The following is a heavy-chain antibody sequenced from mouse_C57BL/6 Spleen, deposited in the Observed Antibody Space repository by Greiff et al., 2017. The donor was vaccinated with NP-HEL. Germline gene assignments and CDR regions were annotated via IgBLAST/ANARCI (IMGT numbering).Heavy chain of an antibody. D-gene: IGHD4-1*01. CDR3: ARDSGGGFAY. CDR2: IDPSDSYT. Sequence: VQLQQPGAELVMPGASVKLSCKASGYTFTSYWMHWVKQRPGQGLEWIGEIDPSDSYTNYNQKFKGKSTLTVDKSSSTAYMQLSSLTSEDSAVYYCARDSGGGFAYWGQGTLVTVSA. V-gene: IGHV1-69*01. J-gene: IGHJ3*01. CDR1: GYTFTSYW.